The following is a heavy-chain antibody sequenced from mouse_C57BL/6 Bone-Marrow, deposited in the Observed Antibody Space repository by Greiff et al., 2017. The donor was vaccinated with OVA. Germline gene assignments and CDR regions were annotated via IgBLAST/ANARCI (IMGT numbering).Heavy chain of an antibody. D-gene: IGHD1-1*01. CDR1: GFTFSDYG. Sequence: EVQLVESGGGLVQPGGSLKLSCAASGFTFSDYGMAWVPQAPRTGPEWVAFISNLAYSIYYADTVTGRFTISRENAKNTLYLEMSSLRSEDTAMYYCARPIYYYGSEFAYWGQGTLVTVSA. J-gene: IGHJ3*01. V-gene: IGHV5-15*01. CDR3: ARPIYYYGSEFAY. CDR2: ISNLAYSI.